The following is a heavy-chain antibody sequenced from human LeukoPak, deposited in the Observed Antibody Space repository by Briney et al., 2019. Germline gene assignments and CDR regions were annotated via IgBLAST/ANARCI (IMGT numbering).Heavy chain of an antibody. Sequence: ASVKVSCKASGYTFTSYGISWVRQAPGQGLEWMGWISAYNGNTNYAQKPQGRVTMTTDTSTSTAYMELRSLRSDDTAVYYCARDLGYYDSSGSGPWGQGTLVTVSS. V-gene: IGHV1-18*01. J-gene: IGHJ5*02. CDR3: ARDLGYYDSSGSGP. D-gene: IGHD3-22*01. CDR1: GYTFTSYG. CDR2: ISAYNGNT.